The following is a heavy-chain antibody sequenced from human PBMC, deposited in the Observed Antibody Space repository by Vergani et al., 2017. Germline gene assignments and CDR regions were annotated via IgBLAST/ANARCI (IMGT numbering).Heavy chain of an antibody. CDR2: ISGSGGST. V-gene: IGHV3-23*01. Sequence: EVQLLESGGGLVQPGGSLRLSCAASGFTFSSYAMSWVRQAPGKGLEWVSAISGSGGSTYYADSVKGRFTISRDNSKNTLYLKMNSLRAEDTAVYYCAKEMGNVVVVAATPYFQHWGQGTLVTVSS. CDR3: AKEMGNVVVVAATPYFQH. CDR1: GFTFSSYA. D-gene: IGHD2-15*01. J-gene: IGHJ1*01.